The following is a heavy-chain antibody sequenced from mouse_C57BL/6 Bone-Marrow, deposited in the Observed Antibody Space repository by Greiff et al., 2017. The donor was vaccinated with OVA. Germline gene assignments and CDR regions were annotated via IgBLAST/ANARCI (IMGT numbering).Heavy chain of an antibody. D-gene: IGHD2-4*01. V-gene: IGHV1-80*01. Sequence: VQLQESGAELVKPGASVKISCKASGYAFSSYWMNWVKQRPGKGLEWIGQIYPGDGDTNYNGKFKGKATLTADKSSSTAYMQLSSLTSEDSAVYFCARKGIYYDYDDYWGQGTTLTVSS. CDR3: ARKGIYYDYDDY. CDR2: IYPGDGDT. CDR1: GYAFSSYW. J-gene: IGHJ2*01.